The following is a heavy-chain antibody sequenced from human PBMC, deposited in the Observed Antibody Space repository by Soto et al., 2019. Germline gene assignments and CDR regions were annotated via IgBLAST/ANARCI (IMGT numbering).Heavy chain of an antibody. V-gene: IGHV4-38-2*02. J-gene: IGHJ4*02. CDR2: IYPTGTT. CDR1: GYFISNGYY. Sequence: SETLSLTCAVSGYFISNGYYWDWIRQPPGKGLEWIGSIYPTGTTYYNPSLKSRVTISVDTSKKRFSLKLTSVTAADTAVYYCARDANYGLYYFDHWGQGTLVTDSP. CDR3: ARDANYGLYYFDH. D-gene: IGHD3-10*01.